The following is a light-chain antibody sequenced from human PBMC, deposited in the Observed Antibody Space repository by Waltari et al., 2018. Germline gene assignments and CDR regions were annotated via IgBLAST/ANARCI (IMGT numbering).Light chain of an antibody. CDR3: QSYDDNNRRV. V-gene: IGLV6-57*04. CDR1: SGSIASHY. CDR2: EDN. J-gene: IGLJ3*02. Sequence: NFMLTQPHSVSASPVKTVTISCTRSSGSIASHYVQWYQQRPGSAPTTVIYEDNQRPSGVPDRFSGSIDSSSNSASLTISGLKTEDEADYYCQSYDDNNRRVFGGGTKLTVL.